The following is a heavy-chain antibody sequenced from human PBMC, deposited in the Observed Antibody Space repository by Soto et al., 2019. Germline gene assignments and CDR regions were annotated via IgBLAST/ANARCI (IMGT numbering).Heavy chain of an antibody. CDR3: IMTYPGSYFDY. V-gene: IGHV1-69*02. Sequence: SVKVSCKASGGTFSSYTISWVRQAPGQGLEWMGRNIPILGIANYAQKFQGRVTITADKSTSTAYMELSSLRSEDTAVYYCIMTYPGSYFDYWGQGTLVTVSS. J-gene: IGHJ4*02. CDR2: NIPILGIA. D-gene: IGHD3-16*01. CDR1: GGTFSSYT.